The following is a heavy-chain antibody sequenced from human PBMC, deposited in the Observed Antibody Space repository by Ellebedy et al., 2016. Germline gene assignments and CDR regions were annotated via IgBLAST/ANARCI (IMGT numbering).Heavy chain of an antibody. CDR2: LYSGGTI. V-gene: IGHV3-53*05. Sequence: GGSLRLSCAVSGFTVSSNYMSWVRQAPGKGLEWVSTLYSGGTILYADSVKGRFTISRDNSKGTVYLQMHSLRTEDTARYYCSRSGSRAGLGSRPLDSWGQGILVTVSS. CDR3: SRSGSRAGLGSRPLDS. J-gene: IGHJ4*02. D-gene: IGHD3-3*01. CDR1: GFTVSSNY.